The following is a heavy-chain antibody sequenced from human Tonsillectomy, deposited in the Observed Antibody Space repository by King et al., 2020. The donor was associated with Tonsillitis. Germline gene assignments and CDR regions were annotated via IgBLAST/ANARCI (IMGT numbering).Heavy chain of an antibody. V-gene: IGHV4-34*01. D-gene: IGHD6-19*01. CDR1: GGSFSDYY. CDR2: INQSGST. CDR3: ARERYSSGWYKGKIDY. J-gene: IGHJ4*02. Sequence: VQLQQWGAGLLKPSENLSLTYTVYGGSFSDYYWSWIRQPPGNGLEWIGKINQSGSTNYNPSLKSRVTISVDTSKSQFSLKLSSVTAADTAVYYCARERYSSGWYKGKIDYWGQGTLVTVSS.